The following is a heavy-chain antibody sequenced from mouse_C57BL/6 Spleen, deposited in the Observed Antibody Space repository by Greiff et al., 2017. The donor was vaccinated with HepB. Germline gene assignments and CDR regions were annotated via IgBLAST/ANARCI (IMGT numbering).Heavy chain of an antibody. J-gene: IGHJ2*01. Sequence: VQLQQPGAELVKPGASVKLSCKASGYTFTSYWMQWVKQRPGQGLEWIGEIDPSDSYTNYNQKFKGKATLTVDTSSSTAYMQLSSLTSEDSAVYYCARGGEAQAKGYWGQGTTLTVSS. CDR2: IDPSDSYT. CDR1: GYTFTSYW. CDR3: ARGGEAQAKGY. V-gene: IGHV1-50*01. D-gene: IGHD3-2*02.